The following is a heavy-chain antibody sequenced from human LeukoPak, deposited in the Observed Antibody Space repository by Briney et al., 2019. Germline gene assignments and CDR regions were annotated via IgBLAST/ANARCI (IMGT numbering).Heavy chain of an antibody. CDR3: ASALPFQLVH. CDR1: GGSISSTNW. D-gene: IGHD6-13*01. V-gene: IGHV4-4*02. J-gene: IGHJ4*02. CDR2: IYHTGTT. Sequence: SGTLSLTCAVSGGSISSTNWWSWVRQPPGKGLEWIGEIYHTGTTNYNPSLKGRVTISVDMSKNQFSLKLSSVTAADTAVYYCASALPFQLVHWGQGTLVTVSS.